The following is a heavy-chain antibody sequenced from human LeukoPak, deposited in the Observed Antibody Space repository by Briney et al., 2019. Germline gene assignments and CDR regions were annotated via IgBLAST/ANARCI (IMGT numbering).Heavy chain of an antibody. CDR2: IYYSGST. CDR1: GGSISSSSYY. V-gene: IGHV4-39*07. CDR3: WSRMVIFGVVDIDY. D-gene: IGHD3-3*01. Sequence: VKPSETLSLTCTVSGGSISSSSYYWGWIRQPPGKGLEWIGSIYYSGSTYYNPSLKSRVTISVDTSKNPFSLKLSSVTAADTAVYYCWSRMVIFGVVDIDYWGQGTLVTVSS. J-gene: IGHJ4*02.